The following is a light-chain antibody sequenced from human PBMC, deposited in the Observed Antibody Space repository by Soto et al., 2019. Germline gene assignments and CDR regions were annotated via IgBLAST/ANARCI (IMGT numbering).Light chain of an antibody. V-gene: IGKV1-5*03. CDR2: QAS. CDR3: QQNYRNTPWT. J-gene: IGKJ1*01. Sequence: DIQMTQSPSTLSSSVGDRVTITCRASQNISNWLAWYQQKPGKAPKFLIYQASSLERGVPSRFSGGGSGTTFTLTITGLQPEDFATYYCQQNYRNTPWTFGQGTKVDIK. CDR1: QNISNW.